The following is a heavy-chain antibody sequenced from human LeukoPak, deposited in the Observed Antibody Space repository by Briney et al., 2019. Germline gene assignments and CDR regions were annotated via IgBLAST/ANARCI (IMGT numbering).Heavy chain of an antibody. Sequence: GGSLRLSCAASGFTFSSYWMNWARQAPGKGLEWVASINHNGNVNYYVDSVKGRFTISRDNAKNSLYLQMSNLRAEDTGVYFCARGGGLDVWGQGATVTVSS. V-gene: IGHV3-7*03. CDR1: GFTFSSYW. CDR2: INHNGNVN. CDR3: ARGGGLDV. D-gene: IGHD3-16*01. J-gene: IGHJ6*02.